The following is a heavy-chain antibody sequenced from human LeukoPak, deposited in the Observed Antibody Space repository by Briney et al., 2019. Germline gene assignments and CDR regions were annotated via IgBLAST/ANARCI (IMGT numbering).Heavy chain of an antibody. V-gene: IGHV4-4*07. CDR2: ISSRGYT. J-gene: IGHJ4*03. D-gene: IGHD6-19*01. CDR1: GSSVSNHW. CDR3: VRTMTREWGGWYDNDY. Sequence: PSETLSLTCTVSGSSVSNHWWIWIRQPAGRGLEWIGRISSRGYTNYNPSLKSRVAMSVDTSKNQFSLKLNSVTAADTAVYYCVRTMTREWGGWYDNDYWGRGTLVTVSS.